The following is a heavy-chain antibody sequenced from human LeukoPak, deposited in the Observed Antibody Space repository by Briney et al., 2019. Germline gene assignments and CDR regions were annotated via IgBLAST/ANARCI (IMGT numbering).Heavy chain of an antibody. CDR1: GGSFSDYF. J-gene: IGHJ3*02. V-gene: IGHV4-34*01. Sequence: SETLSLTCSVYGGSFSDYFWSWIRQSPGKGLEWIGEIDDGGNTNYNPSLMSRVIVSMEKSKKQFSLVMRSVAAADTAVYYCAGLSRITWGDWGDAFDIWGQGTTVIVSS. CDR2: IDDGGNT. D-gene: IGHD2-21*02. CDR3: AGLSRITWGDWGDAFDI.